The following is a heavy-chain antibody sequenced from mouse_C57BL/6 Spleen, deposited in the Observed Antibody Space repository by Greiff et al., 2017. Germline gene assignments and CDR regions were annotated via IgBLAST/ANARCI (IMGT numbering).Heavy chain of an antibody. CDR3: AREDYYGSSYVRFDY. V-gene: IGHV14-3*01. Sequence: VQLQQSVAELVRPGASVKLSCTASGFNIKNTYMHWVKQRPEQGLEWIGRIDPANGNTKYAPKFPGKATITADTSSNTASLQLSSLTSEDTAIYCCAREDYYGSSYVRFDYWGQGTTLTVSS. CDR1: GFNIKNTY. CDR2: IDPANGNT. J-gene: IGHJ2*01. D-gene: IGHD1-1*01.